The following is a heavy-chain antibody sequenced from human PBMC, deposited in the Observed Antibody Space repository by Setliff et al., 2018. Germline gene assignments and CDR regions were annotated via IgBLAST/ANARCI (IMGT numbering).Heavy chain of an antibody. Sequence: ETLSLTCTVSGGSMRSISYYWGWVRQPPGKGLEWVANIKQDESEKHYVGSVKGRFTISRDNARNSVYLQMNSLRAEDAAVYYCARWTARAVDYWGQGTLVTVS. CDR2: IKQDESEK. J-gene: IGHJ4*02. CDR1: GGSMRSISYY. CDR3: ARWTARAVDY. D-gene: IGHD6-6*01. V-gene: IGHV3-7*01.